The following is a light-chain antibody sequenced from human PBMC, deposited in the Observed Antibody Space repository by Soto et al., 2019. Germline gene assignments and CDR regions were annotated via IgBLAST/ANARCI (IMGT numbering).Light chain of an antibody. CDR2: GAS. V-gene: IGKV3-15*01. CDR1: QSVSSN. J-gene: IGKJ4*01. Sequence: EIVMTQSPATLSVSPGERVTLSCRASQSVSSNLAWYQQKPGQAPRLLIYGASTRATGIPARFSGSGSGTEFTLTISSLLSEDFAVYYCQQYNNWPLTFGGGTKVEIK. CDR3: QQYNNWPLT.